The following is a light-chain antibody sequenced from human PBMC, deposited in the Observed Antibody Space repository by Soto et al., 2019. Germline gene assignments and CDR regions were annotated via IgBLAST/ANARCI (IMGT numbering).Light chain of an antibody. CDR1: SFNIGRNT. Sequence: QSVLTQPPSASGTPGQRVSISCSGSSFNIGRNTVTWYQQLPGTAPKLLIYNNNQRPSGVPDRFSGSKSGTSASLAISGLQSADEADYYCAAWDDNLNGWVFGGGTKLTVL. J-gene: IGLJ3*02. CDR2: NNN. V-gene: IGLV1-44*01. CDR3: AAWDDNLNGWV.